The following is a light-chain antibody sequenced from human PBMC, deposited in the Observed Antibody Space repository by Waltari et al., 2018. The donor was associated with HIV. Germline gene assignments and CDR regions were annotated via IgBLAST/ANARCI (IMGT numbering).Light chain of an antibody. Sequence: SYELAQPLSVSVALGQTARITCGGNSIGSKSVHWYQQRPGQAPVLVIYRDNNRPSGIPRQFSGSSSGNTATLTISRAQAGDESDYYCQIWDSSTVVFGGGTKLTVL. J-gene: IGLJ2*01. CDR3: QIWDSSTVV. CDR1: SIGSKS. V-gene: IGLV3-9*01. CDR2: RDN.